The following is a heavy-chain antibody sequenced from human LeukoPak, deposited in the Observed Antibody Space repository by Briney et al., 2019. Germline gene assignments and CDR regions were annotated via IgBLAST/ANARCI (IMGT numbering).Heavy chain of an antibody. J-gene: IGHJ3*02. CDR2: INPNSGGT. CDR3: ARQQWLVNAFDI. Sequence: ASVKVSCKASGYTFTGYYMHWVRQAPGQGLEWMGWINPNSGGTNYAQKFQGRVTMTRDTSISTAYMELSRLGSDDTAVYYCARQQWLVNAFDIWGQGTMVTVSS. D-gene: IGHD6-19*01. CDR1: GYTFTGYY. V-gene: IGHV1-2*02.